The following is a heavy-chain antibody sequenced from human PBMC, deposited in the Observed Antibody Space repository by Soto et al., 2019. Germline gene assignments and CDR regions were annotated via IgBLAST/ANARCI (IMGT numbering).Heavy chain of an antibody. D-gene: IGHD3-10*01. Sequence: GGSLRLSCAASGFTFSSYGMHWVRQAPGKGLEWVAAMWYDGSNKYYADSVKGRFTISRDNSKNTLYLQMNSLRAEETAVYYCARPYGSGSYYYNWFDPWGQGTLVTVSS. CDR3: ARPYGSGSYYYNWFDP. J-gene: IGHJ5*02. CDR2: MWYDGSNK. CDR1: GFTFSSYG. V-gene: IGHV3-33*01.